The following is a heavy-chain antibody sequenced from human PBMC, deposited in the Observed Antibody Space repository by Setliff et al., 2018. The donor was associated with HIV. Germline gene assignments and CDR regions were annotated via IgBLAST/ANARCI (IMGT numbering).Heavy chain of an antibody. CDR3: ARVPPLKAFGGVISLYYFDY. CDR1: GDSISGFF. J-gene: IGHJ4*02. Sequence: TSETLSLTCNVSGDSISGFFWTWIRQPPGKRLEWIGSIYYSGSTNYNPSLKSRVTISVDTSKNQFSLKLSSVTAADTAVYYCARVPPLKAFGGVISLYYFDYWGQGTLVTVSS. V-gene: IGHV4-59*12. CDR2: IYYSGST. D-gene: IGHD3-16*02.